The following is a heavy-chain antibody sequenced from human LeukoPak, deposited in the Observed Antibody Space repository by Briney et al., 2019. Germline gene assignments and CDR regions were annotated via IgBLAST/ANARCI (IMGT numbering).Heavy chain of an antibody. Sequence: GGPLRLLRALWGFIFTNAWMRWLRQPPGKGLEWIGRIKSNADGRTTDFAAPVKGRFSVSRDDSKNTVYLQINSLRIEDTAVYFCVTDPGGYYFGWGQGTLVTVSS. CDR3: VTDPGGYYFG. J-gene: IGHJ4*02. D-gene: IGHD1-26*01. CDR2: IKSNADGRTT. V-gene: IGHV3-15*01. CDR1: GFIFTNAW.